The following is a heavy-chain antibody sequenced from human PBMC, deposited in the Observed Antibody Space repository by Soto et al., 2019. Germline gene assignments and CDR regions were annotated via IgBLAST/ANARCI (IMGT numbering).Heavy chain of an antibody. CDR3: AHSLRLGSLLWELDFDY. D-gene: IGHD1-26*01. CDR2: IYWDDDK. CDR1: GFSLSTSVVV. V-gene: IGHV2-5*02. J-gene: IGHJ4*02. Sequence: SGPTLVTPTQTLTLPCTFSGFSLSTSVVVVCWSVHPPGKALEWLALIYWDDDKRYSPSLKSRLTITKDTSKNQVVLTMTNMDPVDTATYYCAHSLRLGSLLWELDFDYWGQGTLVTVSS.